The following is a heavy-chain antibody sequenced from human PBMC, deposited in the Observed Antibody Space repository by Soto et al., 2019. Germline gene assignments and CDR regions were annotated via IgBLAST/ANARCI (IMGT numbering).Heavy chain of an antibody. D-gene: IGHD4-17*01. CDR3: LNGDYD. Sequence: EEQLVESGGGLVQPGGSLRLSCAASGFSFSTHYMNWVRQSPGKGLEWVSSINRDSTVIYYADSVKGRFTISRDNARNSLSLQMNSLRAEDTAVYYCLNGDYDGGPGTLVTVSS. J-gene: IGHJ1*01. CDR1: GFSFSTHY. CDR2: INRDSTVI. V-gene: IGHV3-48*01.